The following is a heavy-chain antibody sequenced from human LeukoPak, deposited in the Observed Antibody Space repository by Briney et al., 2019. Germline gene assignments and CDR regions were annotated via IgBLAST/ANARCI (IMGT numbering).Heavy chain of an antibody. J-gene: IGHJ4*02. Sequence: SETLSLTCTVSGGSVSSGSYYWSWLRQPPGKGLEWIGYIYYSGSANYNPSLKSRVTISVDPSKNQFSLKLSSVTAADTAVYYCARNGDYYEKSGYYYLFDFWGQGTLVTVSS. CDR3: ARNGDYYEKSGYYYLFDF. CDR1: GGSVSSGSYY. CDR2: IYYSGSA. D-gene: IGHD3-22*01. V-gene: IGHV4-61*01.